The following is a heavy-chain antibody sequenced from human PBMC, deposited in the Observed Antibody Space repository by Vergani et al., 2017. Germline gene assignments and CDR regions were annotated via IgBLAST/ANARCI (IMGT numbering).Heavy chain of an antibody. CDR2: FDPEDGER. J-gene: IGHJ6*03. V-gene: IGHV1-24*01. CDR1: GYTLSKLS. Sequence: QVQLLQSGAEVKKPGASVKVSCKVAGYTLSKLSIHWVRQAPGKGLEWMGGFDPEDGERVYAQKFQGRITMTEDTSTDTAYMELSSLRSEDAAVYYCATTRSPGVQSVSRHTDVWGKGTTVTFSS. CDR3: ATTRSPGVQSVSRHTDV. D-gene: IGHD3-10*01.